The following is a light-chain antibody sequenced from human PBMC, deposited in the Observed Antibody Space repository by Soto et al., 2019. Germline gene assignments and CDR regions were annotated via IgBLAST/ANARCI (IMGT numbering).Light chain of an antibody. V-gene: IGKV1-39*01. J-gene: IGKJ5*01. CDR1: QSITTW. Sequence: DIQMTQSLSTVSASVAYRVTITCRASQSITTWLAWYQQRPGKAPRLLIYAASSVQGGVPSRFSGSGSGTDFTLTISSLQPEDFATYYCQLSDSSLTFGQGTRLEIK. CDR2: AAS. CDR3: QLSDSSLT.